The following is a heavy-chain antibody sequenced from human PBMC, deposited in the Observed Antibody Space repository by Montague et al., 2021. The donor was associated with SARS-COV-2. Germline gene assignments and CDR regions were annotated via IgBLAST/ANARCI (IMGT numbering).Heavy chain of an antibody. J-gene: IGHJ6*02. Sequence: SETLSLTCSVSGDSVNRNYWSWVRQPPGKGLEWLGYIFYSGSTYNPSLTSRVTMSLDTSKNQFSLNLRSATAADTALYYCARDLGGIDVWGQGTTVIVSS. CDR2: IFYSGST. D-gene: IGHD3-10*01. V-gene: IGHV4-59*02. CDR3: ARDLGGIDV. CDR1: GDSVNRNY.